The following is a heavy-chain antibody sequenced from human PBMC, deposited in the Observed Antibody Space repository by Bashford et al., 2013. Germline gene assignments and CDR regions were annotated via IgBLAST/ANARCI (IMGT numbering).Heavy chain of an antibody. D-gene: IGHD6-13*01. V-gene: IGHV4-34*01. CDR2: VNHSGST. J-gene: IGHJ4*02. CDR1: GGSFSGYY. Sequence: SETLSLTCAVYGGSFSGYYWSWIRQPPREGAWSGLGKVNHSGSTNYNPSLKSRVTISVDTSKNQFSLKLSSVTAADTAVYYCAREGGIAAAGIDYWGQGTLVTVSS. CDR3: AREGGIAAAGIDY.